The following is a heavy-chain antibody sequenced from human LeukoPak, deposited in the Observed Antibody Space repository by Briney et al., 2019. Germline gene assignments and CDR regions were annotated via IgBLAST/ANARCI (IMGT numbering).Heavy chain of an antibody. V-gene: IGHV4-39*01. CDR2: IYYSGST. CDR3: ARHDYGDYVSPYYFDY. J-gene: IGHJ4*02. CDR1: GGSFSSYY. D-gene: IGHD4-17*01. Sequence: SETLSLTCAVYGGSFSSYYWGWIRQPPGKGLEWIGSIYYSGSTYYNPSLKSRVTISVDTSKNQFSLKLSSVTAADTAVYYCARHDYGDYVSPYYFDYWGQGTLVTVSS.